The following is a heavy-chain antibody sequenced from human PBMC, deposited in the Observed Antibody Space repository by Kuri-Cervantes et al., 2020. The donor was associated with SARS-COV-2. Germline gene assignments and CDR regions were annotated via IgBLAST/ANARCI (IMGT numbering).Heavy chain of an antibody. J-gene: IGHJ6*03. D-gene: IGHD3-10*01. V-gene: IGHV3-74*01. CDR3: TTASGRINSGSRYYYYYYYMDV. Sequence: GGSLRLSCAASGFTFSSYWMHWVRQAPGKGLVWVSRINSDGSSTSYADSVKGRFTISRDNAKNTLYLQMNSLRAEDTAVYYCTTASGRINSGSRYYYYYYYMDVWGKGTTVTVSS. CDR2: INSDGSST. CDR1: GFTFSSYW.